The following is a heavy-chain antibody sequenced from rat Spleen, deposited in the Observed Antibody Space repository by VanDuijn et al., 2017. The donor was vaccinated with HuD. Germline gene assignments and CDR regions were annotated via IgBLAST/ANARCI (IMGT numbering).Heavy chain of an antibody. D-gene: IGHD1-2*01. V-gene: IGHV5-7*01. CDR1: GFTFSNYD. CDR2: ISYDGSST. CDR3: ARPDYSRFDY. Sequence: EVQLVESGGGLVQPGRSMKLSCAASGFTFSNYDMAWVRQAPKKGLEWVATISYDGSSTNYRDSVKGRFTISRDNAKSTLYLQMDSLRSEDTATYFCARPDYSRFDYWGQGVMVTVSS. J-gene: IGHJ2*01.